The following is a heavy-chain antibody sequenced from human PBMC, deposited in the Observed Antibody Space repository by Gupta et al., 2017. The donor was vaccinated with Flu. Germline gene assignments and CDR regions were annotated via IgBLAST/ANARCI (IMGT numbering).Heavy chain of an antibody. D-gene: IGHD6-19*01. V-gene: IGHV3-48*03. CDR2: ISSSGSTI. J-gene: IGHJ4*02. Sequence: EVQLVESGGGLVQPGGYLRLSCAASGFTFSSYEMHWVRQAPGKWLEWVSYISSSGSTIYYADSVKGRFTISRDNAKNSLYLQMNSLRAEDTAVYYCARATQWLVPFDYWGQGTLVTVSS. CDR3: ARATQWLVPFDY. CDR1: GFTFSSYE.